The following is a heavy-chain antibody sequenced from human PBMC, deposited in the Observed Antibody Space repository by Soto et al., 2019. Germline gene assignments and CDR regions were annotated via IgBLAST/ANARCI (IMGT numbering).Heavy chain of an antibody. J-gene: IGHJ3*02. Sequence: SVKVSCKASGGTFSSYAISWVRQAPGQGLEWMGGIIPIFGTANYAQKFQGRVTITADESTSTAYMELSSLRSEDTVVYYCARTPSTNGAFEIWGQGTMVTVAS. CDR2: IIPIFGTA. D-gene: IGHD1-1*01. CDR3: ARTPSTNGAFEI. V-gene: IGHV1-69*13. CDR1: GGTFSSYA.